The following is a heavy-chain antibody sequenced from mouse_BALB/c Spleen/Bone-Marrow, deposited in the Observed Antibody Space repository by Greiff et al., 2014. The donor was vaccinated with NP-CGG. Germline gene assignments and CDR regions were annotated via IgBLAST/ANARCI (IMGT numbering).Heavy chain of an antibody. CDR3: VRSDDGWLAY. V-gene: IGHV10-1*02. J-gene: IGHJ3*01. D-gene: IGHD2-3*01. Sequence: EVKLMESGGGLVQPKGSLKLSCAASGFTFNTYAMNWVRQAPGKGLEWVARIRSKSNNYATYYADSVKDRFTISRDDSQSMLYLQMNNLKTEDTAMYYCVRSDDGWLAYWGQGTLVTVSA. CDR1: GFTFNTYA. CDR2: IRSKSNNYAT.